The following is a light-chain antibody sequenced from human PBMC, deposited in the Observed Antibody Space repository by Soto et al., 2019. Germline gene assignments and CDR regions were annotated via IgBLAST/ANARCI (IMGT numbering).Light chain of an antibody. V-gene: IGKV3-15*01. CDR2: GAS. J-gene: IGKJ4*01. CDR3: QQYNNWPLT. Sequence: EILMTQSQATLSVSPGESATLSCRARHRVSSYLAWYQQKPGQAPRRLIYGASTRATGIPARFSGSGSGTVFTLTISSLQSEDLAVYFCQQYNNWPLTFGGGTKVEIK. CDR1: HRVSSY.